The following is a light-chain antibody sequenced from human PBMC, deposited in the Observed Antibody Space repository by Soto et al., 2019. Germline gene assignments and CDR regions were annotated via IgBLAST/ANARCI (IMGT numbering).Light chain of an antibody. V-gene: IGKV3-11*01. Sequence: EIVLTQSPATLSLSPGERATLSCRASQSVSSYLAWYQQKPGQAPRLLIYDASNRATGIPARFSGSGSGTDFTLTITSLEPEDCAVYYCQQRVNWPLTFGQGTKVEIK. CDR2: DAS. CDR3: QQRVNWPLT. CDR1: QSVSSY. J-gene: IGKJ1*01.